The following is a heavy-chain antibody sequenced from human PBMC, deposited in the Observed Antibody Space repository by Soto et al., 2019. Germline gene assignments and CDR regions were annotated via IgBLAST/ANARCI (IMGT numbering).Heavy chain of an antibody. CDR2: INSDGNST. CDR3: ARGSNHFDY. V-gene: IGHV3-74*01. Sequence: EVQLVESGGGLVQPGGSLRLSCAASGFTFSPFWMHWVRQVPGKGPVWVSRINSDGNSTSYADSVKGRFTISRDNAKNTLYLQMNSLRAEDSAVFYCARGSNHFDYWGQGTLVTVSS. J-gene: IGHJ4*02. CDR1: GFTFSPFW. D-gene: IGHD4-4*01.